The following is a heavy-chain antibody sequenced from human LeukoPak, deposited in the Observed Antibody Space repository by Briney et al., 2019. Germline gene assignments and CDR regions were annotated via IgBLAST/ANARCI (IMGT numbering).Heavy chain of an antibody. CDR1: GFTFSSYS. Sequence: SGGSLRLSCAASGFTFSSYSMNWVRQAPGKGLEWVSSISSSSSYIYYADSVKGRFTISRDNAKNSLYLQMNSLRAEDTAVYYCASQYYYGSGSCYFDYWGQGTLVTVSS. CDR3: ASQYYYGSGSCYFDY. CDR2: ISSSSSYI. J-gene: IGHJ4*02. V-gene: IGHV3-21*04. D-gene: IGHD3-10*01.